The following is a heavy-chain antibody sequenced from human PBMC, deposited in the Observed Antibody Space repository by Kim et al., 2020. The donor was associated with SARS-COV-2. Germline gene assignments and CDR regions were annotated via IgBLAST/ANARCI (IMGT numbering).Heavy chain of an antibody. CDR2: ISSSSSFI. J-gene: IGHJ3*02. Sequence: GGSLRLSCAASGFTFSSYSMNWVRQAPGKGLEWVSSISSSSSFIYYADSVKGRFTISRDNAKNSLYLQMNSLRAEDTAVYYCARVGYCSSGSCYSNAFDIWGQGTMVAVSS. CDR1: GFTFSSYS. CDR3: ARVGYCSSGSCYSNAFDI. D-gene: IGHD2-15*01. V-gene: IGHV3-21*01.